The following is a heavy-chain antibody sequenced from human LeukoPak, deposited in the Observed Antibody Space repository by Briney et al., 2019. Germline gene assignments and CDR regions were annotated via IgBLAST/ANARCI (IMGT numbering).Heavy chain of an antibody. V-gene: IGHV3-48*03. Sequence: PGGPLRLSCAASGFTLSSYEMNWVGQAPGKGLEWVSYISSSGSTIYYADSVKGRFTISRDNAKNSLYLQMNSLRAEDTAVYYCASGLDSSSWYVGYFDYWGQGTLVTVSS. CDR1: GFTLSSYE. CDR2: ISSSGSTI. D-gene: IGHD6-13*01. J-gene: IGHJ4*02. CDR3: ASGLDSSSWYVGYFDY.